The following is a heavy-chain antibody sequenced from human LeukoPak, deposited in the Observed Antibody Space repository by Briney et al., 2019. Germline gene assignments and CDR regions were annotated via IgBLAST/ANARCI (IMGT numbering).Heavy chain of an antibody. CDR3: AREGYYGSGSPPSLYFDY. D-gene: IGHD3-10*01. J-gene: IGHJ4*02. CDR1: GFTFRNYV. CDR2: TSSDLNVK. V-gene: IGHV3-30-3*01. Sequence: GGSLRLSCAASGFTFRNYVIHWVRQAPGKGLEWVAVTSSDLNVKLYADSVKGRFTISRDNSRSTLYLQMNSQRPEDTAIYYCAREGYYGSGSPPSLYFDYWGQGTLVTVSS.